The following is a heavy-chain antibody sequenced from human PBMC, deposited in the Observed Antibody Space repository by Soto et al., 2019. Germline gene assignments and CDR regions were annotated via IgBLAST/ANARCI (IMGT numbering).Heavy chain of an antibody. CDR1: GYTFTSYG. D-gene: IGHD2-2*01. Sequence: EASVKVSCKASGYTFTSYGISWVRQAPGQGLEWMGWISAYNGNTNYAQKLQGRVTMTTDTSTSTAYMELRSLRSDDTAVYYCATTGRSEDIVVVPAAQGAFDIWGQGTMVTVSS. CDR3: ATTGRSEDIVVVPAAQGAFDI. J-gene: IGHJ3*02. V-gene: IGHV1-18*01. CDR2: ISAYNGNT.